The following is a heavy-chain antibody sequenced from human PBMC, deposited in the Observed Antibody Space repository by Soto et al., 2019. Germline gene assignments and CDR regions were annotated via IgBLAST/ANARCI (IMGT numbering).Heavy chain of an antibody. CDR1: GGSVSSGSYY. D-gene: IGHD3-10*01. V-gene: IGHV4-61*01. CDR3: ARDRGYYGSGSYYGNWLDP. CDR2: IYYSGST. Sequence: PSETLSLTCTVSGGSVSSGSYYWSWIRQPPGKGLEWIGYIYYSGSTNYNPSLKSRVTISVDTSKNQFSLKLSSVTAADTAVYYCARDRGYYGSGSYYGNWLDPWGQGTLVTVSS. J-gene: IGHJ5*02.